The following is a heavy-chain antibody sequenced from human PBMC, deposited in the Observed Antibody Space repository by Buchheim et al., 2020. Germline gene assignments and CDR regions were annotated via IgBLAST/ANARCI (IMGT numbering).Heavy chain of an antibody. CDR1: GFTFSSYA. V-gene: IGHV3-23*01. J-gene: IGHJ4*02. D-gene: IGHD3-22*01. Sequence: EVQLLESGGGLVQPGGSLRLSCAASGFTFSSYAMNWVRQAPGKGLEWVSALSGDRGSTYYADSVKGRFTISRDNSKNSLYLQLNSLRAEDTAVYYCAKDYYFDTSGYSFFDYWGQETL. CDR2: LSGDRGST. CDR3: AKDYYFDTSGYSFFDY.